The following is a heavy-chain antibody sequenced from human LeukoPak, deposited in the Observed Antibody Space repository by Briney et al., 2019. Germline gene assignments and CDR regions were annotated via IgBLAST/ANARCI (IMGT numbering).Heavy chain of an antibody. J-gene: IGHJ4*02. CDR1: GGSISGYY. CDR3: ARDRDGYKNDDY. Sequence: SETLSLTRTVSGGSISGYYWSWIRQPPGKGLEWIGYIYYSGSTNYNPSLKSRVTISVDTSKNQFSLKLSSVTATDTAVYYCARDRDGYKNDDYWAQGTLVTVSS. CDR2: IYYSGST. D-gene: IGHD5-24*01. V-gene: IGHV4-59*01.